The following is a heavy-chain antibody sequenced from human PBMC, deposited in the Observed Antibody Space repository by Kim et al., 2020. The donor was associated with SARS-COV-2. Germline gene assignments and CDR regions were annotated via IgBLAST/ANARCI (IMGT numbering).Heavy chain of an antibody. J-gene: IGHJ6*02. CDR2: ISSSSSYI. CDR3: AREAPKLDWLFGTEYYSYYGMDV. V-gene: IGHV3-21*01. CDR1: GFTFSSYS. D-gene: IGHD3-9*01. Sequence: GGSLRLSCAASGFTFSSYSMNWVRQAPGKGLEWVSSISSSSSYIHYADSVKGRFTISRDNAKNTLYLQMNSLRAEDTAVYYCAREAPKLDWLFGTEYYSYYGMDVWGQGTTVTVSS.